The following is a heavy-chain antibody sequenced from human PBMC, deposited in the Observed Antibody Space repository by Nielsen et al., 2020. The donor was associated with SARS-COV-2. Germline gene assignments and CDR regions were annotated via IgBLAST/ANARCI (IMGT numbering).Heavy chain of an antibody. CDR1: GFTFSSYG. CDR2: ISYDGSNK. V-gene: IGHV3-30*19. D-gene: IGHD3-9*01. Sequence: GGSLRLSCAASGFTFSSYGMHWVHQAPGKGLEWVAVISYDGSNKYYADSVKGRFTISRDNSKNTLYLQMNSLRAEDTAVYYCASTQSSGRYYDTLSPFDYWGQGTLVTVSS. CDR3: ASTQSSGRYYDTLSPFDY. J-gene: IGHJ4*02.